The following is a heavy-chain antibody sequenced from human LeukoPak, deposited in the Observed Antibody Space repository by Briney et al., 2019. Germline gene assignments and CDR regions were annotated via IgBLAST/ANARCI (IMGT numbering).Heavy chain of an antibody. Sequence: SETLSLTCTVSGGSISSGGYYWSWIRQPPGKGLEWIGSIYYSGSTYYNPSLKSRLTISVDTSKNQFSLKLSSVTAADTAVYYCARQSVVATHYYYYGMDVWGQGTTVTVSS. D-gene: IGHD5-12*01. V-gene: IGHV4-39*01. CDR1: GGSISSGGYY. J-gene: IGHJ6*02. CDR2: IYYSGST. CDR3: ARQSVVATHYYYYGMDV.